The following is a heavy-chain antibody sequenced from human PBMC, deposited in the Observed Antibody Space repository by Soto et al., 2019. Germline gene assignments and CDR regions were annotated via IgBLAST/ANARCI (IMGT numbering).Heavy chain of an antibody. CDR3: AKGSGSSRPYYFDY. CDR1: GFTFSSFV. D-gene: IGHD2-2*01. CDR2: ISGPSRDT. J-gene: IGHJ4*02. Sequence: EVQLLESGGGLVQPGGSLRLSCAASGFTFSSFVMSWVRQSPGEGLEWVSAISGPSRDTYYADSVKGRFTISRDNTKNTLYLKMNSLKVEDTAVYYCAKGSGSSRPYYFDYWGPGALVTVST. V-gene: IGHV3-23*05.